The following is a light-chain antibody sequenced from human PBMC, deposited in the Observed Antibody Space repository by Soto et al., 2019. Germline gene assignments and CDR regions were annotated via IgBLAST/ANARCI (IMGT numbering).Light chain of an antibody. CDR2: EVS. V-gene: IGLV2-14*01. Sequence: QSVLTQPAFVSGSPGQSITISCTGTSSDVGGHSYVSWYQQHPGKAPKLMIYEVSNRPSGISNRFSGSKSGNTASLTISGLQSEDEADYYCSSYTSSSTLVFGTGTKVTVL. J-gene: IGLJ1*01. CDR1: SSDVGGHSY. CDR3: SSYTSSSTLV.